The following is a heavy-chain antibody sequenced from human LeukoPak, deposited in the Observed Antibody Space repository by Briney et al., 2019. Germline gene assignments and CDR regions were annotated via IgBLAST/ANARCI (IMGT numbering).Heavy chain of an antibody. D-gene: IGHD5-18*01. CDR2: IYYSGST. V-gene: IGHV4-59*01. CDR3: TREIQLGIFDY. CDR1: GCSISSYY. Sequence: SETLSLTCTVSGCSISSYYWSWIRQPPGKGLEWIGYIYYSGSTNYNPSPKSRVTITVDSSKNLFSLKLSSGTAADTVVYCCTREIQLGIFDYWGQGTLVTVSS. J-gene: IGHJ4*02.